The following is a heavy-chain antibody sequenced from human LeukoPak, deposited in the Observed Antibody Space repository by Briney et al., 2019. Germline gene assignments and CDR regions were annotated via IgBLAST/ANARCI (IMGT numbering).Heavy chain of an antibody. V-gene: IGHV3-74*03. CDR3: ARGNGGQSYFDY. D-gene: IGHD4-23*01. J-gene: IGHJ4*02. Sequence: GGSLRLSCAASGFTFSTFWVHWVCQVPGKGLLWVARINNDGNSITYADSAKGRFTVSRDNAKSTVFLQMNSLRAEDTAVYYCARGNGGQSYFDYWGQGTLVTVSS. CDR2: INNDGNSI. CDR1: GFTFSTFW.